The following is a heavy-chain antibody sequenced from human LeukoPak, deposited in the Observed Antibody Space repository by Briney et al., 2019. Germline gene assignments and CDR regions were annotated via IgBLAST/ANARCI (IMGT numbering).Heavy chain of an antibody. J-gene: IGHJ6*02. Sequence: GGSLRLSCAASGLTFSSYSMNWVRQAPGKGLEWVAFIRYDGSNKYYADSVKGRFTISRDNAQNSLNLQMNSLRPEDTAMYYCARVRTTGSYYGMDVWGQGTTVTVSS. CDR3: ARVRTTGSYYGMDV. CDR1: GLTFSSYS. D-gene: IGHD3-10*01. V-gene: IGHV3-30*02. CDR2: IRYDGSNK.